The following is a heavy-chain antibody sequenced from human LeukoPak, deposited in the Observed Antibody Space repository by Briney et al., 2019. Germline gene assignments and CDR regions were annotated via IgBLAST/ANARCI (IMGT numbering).Heavy chain of an antibody. J-gene: IGHJ4*02. V-gene: IGHV4-34*01. D-gene: IGHD3-22*01. Sequence: PSETLSLTCAVYGGSFSGYYWSWIRQPPGKGLEWIGEINHSGSTNYNPSLKSRVTISVDTSKNQFSLKLSSVTAADTAVYYCARGPRGGMIVVVITTSLFDYWGQGTLVTVSS. CDR1: GGSFSGYY. CDR2: INHSGST. CDR3: ARGPRGGMIVVVITTSLFDY.